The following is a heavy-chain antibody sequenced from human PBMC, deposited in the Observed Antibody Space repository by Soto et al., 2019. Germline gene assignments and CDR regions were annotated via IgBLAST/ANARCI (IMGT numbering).Heavy chain of an antibody. D-gene: IGHD3-9*01. J-gene: IGHJ6*02. CDR1: GYSFTSYW. CDR3: ARHFSTGKRGSDYYYGMDV. CDR2: IDPSDSYT. V-gene: IGHV5-10-1*01. Sequence: GESLKISCKGSGYSFTSYWISWVRQMPGKGLEWMGRIDPSDSYTNYSPSFQGHVTISADKSISTAYLQWTSLKASDTAMYYCARHFSTGKRGSDYYYGMDVWGQGTTVTVSS.